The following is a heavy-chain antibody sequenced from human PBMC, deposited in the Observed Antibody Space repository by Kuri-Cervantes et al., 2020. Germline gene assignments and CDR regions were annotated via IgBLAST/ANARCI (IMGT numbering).Heavy chain of an antibody. Sequence: GESLKISCAASGFTFSSYGMHWVRQAPGKGLEWVAVISYDGSNKYYADSVKGRFIISRDNSKNTLYVQLSSLRIEDTAVYYCAGGRRPYYYDSPGDYWGQGTLVTVSS. CDR1: GFTFSSYG. D-gene: IGHD3-22*01. V-gene: IGHV3-30*03. CDR3: AGGRRPYYYDSPGDY. J-gene: IGHJ4*02. CDR2: ISYDGSNK.